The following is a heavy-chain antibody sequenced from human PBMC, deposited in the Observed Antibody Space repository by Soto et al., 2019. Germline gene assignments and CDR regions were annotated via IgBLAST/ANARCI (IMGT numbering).Heavy chain of an antibody. Sequence: GASVKVSCKASGYTFTSYGISWVRQAPGQGLERMGWIRAYNGNTNYAQKLQGRVTMTTDTSTSTAYMELRILRSDDTAVYYCARDPLPTAFTIFGVVRGYYYYYMDVWGKGTTVTVSS. CDR1: GYTFTSYG. CDR3: ARDPLPTAFTIFGVVRGYYYYYMDV. J-gene: IGHJ6*03. D-gene: IGHD3-3*01. V-gene: IGHV1-18*01. CDR2: IRAYNGNT.